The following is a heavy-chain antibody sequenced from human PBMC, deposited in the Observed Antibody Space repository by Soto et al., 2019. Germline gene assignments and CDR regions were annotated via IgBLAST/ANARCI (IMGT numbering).Heavy chain of an antibody. J-gene: IGHJ4*02. CDR3: ARDQCSGGSCYFMGY. V-gene: IGHV1-69*13. CDR1: GGTFSSYA. D-gene: IGHD2-15*01. CDR2: IIPIFGTA. Sequence: GASVKVSCKASGGTFSSYAISWVRQAPGQGLEWMGGIIPIFGTANYARKFQGRVTITADESTSTAYMELSSLRSEDTAVYYCARDQCSGGSCYFMGYWGQGTLVTVSS.